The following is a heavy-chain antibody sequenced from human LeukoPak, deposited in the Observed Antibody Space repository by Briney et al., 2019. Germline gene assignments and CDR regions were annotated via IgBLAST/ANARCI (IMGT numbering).Heavy chain of an antibody. D-gene: IGHD6-19*01. V-gene: IGHV4-30-4*08. J-gene: IGHJ6*03. CDR2: IYYSGST. CDR3: ARAARDSSGWYAIYYYYYYMDV. CDR1: GYSISSGCY. Sequence: SETLSLTCTVSGYSISSGCYWSWIRQPPGKGLEWIGYIYYSGSTYYNPSLKSRVTISVDTSKNQFSLKLSSVTAADTAVYYCARAARDSSGWYAIYYYYYYMDVWGKGTTVTVSS.